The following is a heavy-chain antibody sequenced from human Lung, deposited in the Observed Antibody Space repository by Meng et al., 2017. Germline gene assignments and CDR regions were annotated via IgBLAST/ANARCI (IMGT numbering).Heavy chain of an antibody. D-gene: IGHD4-11*01. V-gene: IGHV4-34*01. Sequence: GQLTQWGAGLLKPSEALSLTCVVSGGSFSDYYGSWIRQPPGKGLEWIGEINHSGSTNYNPSLESRATISVDTSQNNLSLKLSSVTAADSAVYYCARGPTTMAHDFDYWGQGTLVTVSS. CDR3: ARGPTTMAHDFDY. CDR1: GGSFSDYY. J-gene: IGHJ4*02. CDR2: INHSGST.